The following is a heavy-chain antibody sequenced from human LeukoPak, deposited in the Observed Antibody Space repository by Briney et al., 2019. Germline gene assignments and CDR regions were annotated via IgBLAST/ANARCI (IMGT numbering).Heavy chain of an antibody. CDR3: ARGFGNRYYYGSGSLAY. J-gene: IGHJ4*02. CDR1: GGSFSGYY. Sequence: SETLSLTCAVYGGSFSGYYWSWIRQPPGKGLEWIWEINHSGSTNYNPSLKSRVTISVDTSKNQFSLKLSSVTAADTAVYYCARGFGNRYYYGSGSLAYWGQGTLVTVSS. D-gene: IGHD3-10*01. CDR2: INHSGST. V-gene: IGHV4-34*01.